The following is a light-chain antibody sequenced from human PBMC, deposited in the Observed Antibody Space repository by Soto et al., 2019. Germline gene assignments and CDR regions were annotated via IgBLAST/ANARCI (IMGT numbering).Light chain of an antibody. Sequence: EIVLTQSPATLSLSPGERATLSCRASQSVSSYLAWYQQKPGQAPRLLIHGATTRATGIPARFSGSGSGTEFTLTISSLQSEDSAVYYCQQYYKWPPKTFGQGTKVDIK. CDR2: GAT. V-gene: IGKV3-15*01. CDR1: QSVSSY. CDR3: QQYYKWPPKT. J-gene: IGKJ1*01.